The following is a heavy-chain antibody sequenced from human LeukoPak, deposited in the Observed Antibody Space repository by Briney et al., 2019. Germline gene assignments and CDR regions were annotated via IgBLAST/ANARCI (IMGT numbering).Heavy chain of an antibody. CDR1: GGSTGSSSYY. J-gene: IGHJ4*02. V-gene: IGHV4-39*07. CDR2: IYDSGST. CDR3: ARPDESDY. Sequence: SETLSLACTVAGGSTGSSSYYWGWLREPPGRGLEWIGSIYDSGSTYYNPSLKSRFTISVDTSKNQLSLKLSSVTAADTAVYYCARPDESDYWGQGTLSPSSQ.